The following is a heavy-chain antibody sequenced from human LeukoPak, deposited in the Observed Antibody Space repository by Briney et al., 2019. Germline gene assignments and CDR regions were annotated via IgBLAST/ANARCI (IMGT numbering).Heavy chain of an antibody. CDR3: ARSAYIVGATGRAEYFQH. Sequence: ASVKVSCKASGYTFTSYDINWVGQATGQGLEWMGWMNPNSGNTGYAQKFQGRVTITRNASISTAYMELSSLRSEDTAVYYCARSAYIVGATGRAEYFQHWGQGTLVTVSS. V-gene: IGHV1-8*03. D-gene: IGHD1-26*01. CDR2: MNPNSGNT. CDR1: GYTFTSYD. J-gene: IGHJ1*01.